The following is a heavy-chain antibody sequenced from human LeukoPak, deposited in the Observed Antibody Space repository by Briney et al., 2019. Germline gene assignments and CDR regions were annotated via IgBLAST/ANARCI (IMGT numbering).Heavy chain of an antibody. CDR1: GFTFSSYW. D-gene: IGHD3-10*01. CDR3: AREVYYGSGNWFDR. V-gene: IGHV3-74*01. J-gene: IGHJ5*02. Sequence: GGSLRLSCSASGFTFSSYWMHWVRQVPGKGLVWVSRIKSDGSSTSYADSVKGRFTISRDNVKNMLYLHMNSLRVEDTAVYYCAREVYYGSGNWFDRWGQGTLVTVSS. CDR2: IKSDGSST.